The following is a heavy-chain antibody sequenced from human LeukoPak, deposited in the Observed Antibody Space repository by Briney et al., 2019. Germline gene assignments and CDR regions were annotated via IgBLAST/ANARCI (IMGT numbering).Heavy chain of an antibody. Sequence: GGSLRLSCVASGFTFSSYAMSWVRQAPGKGLEWVSTISGSAGTTYHADSVKGRFTISRDNSKNTLSLQMNSLRAEDTAVYYCAKAGTIHYDFWSGYYFDYWGQGTLVTVSS. V-gene: IGHV3-23*01. CDR3: AKAGTIHYDFWSGYYFDY. D-gene: IGHD3-3*01. CDR2: ISGSAGTT. CDR1: GFTFSSYA. J-gene: IGHJ4*02.